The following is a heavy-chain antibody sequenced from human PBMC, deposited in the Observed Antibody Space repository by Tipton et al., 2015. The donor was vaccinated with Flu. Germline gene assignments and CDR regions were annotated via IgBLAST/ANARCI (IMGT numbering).Heavy chain of an antibody. CDR2: IYSGGST. J-gene: IGHJ4*02. CDR1: GFTVSSNY. Sequence: GSLRLSCVVSGFTVSSNYMTWVRQAPGKGLEWVSVIYSGGSTNYADSVKGRFTISRDNSKNTLYLQTNSLRAEDTAVYYCARGRGYCVTTTCLLPFDFWGQGTLVTVSS. D-gene: IGHD2-2*01. V-gene: IGHV3-53*01. CDR3: ARGRGYCVTTTCLLPFDF.